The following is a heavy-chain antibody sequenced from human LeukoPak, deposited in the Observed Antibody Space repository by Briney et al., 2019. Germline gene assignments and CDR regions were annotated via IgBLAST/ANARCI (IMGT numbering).Heavy chain of an antibody. CDR2: ISWNSGSI. CDR3: AKASSSGYYSPTDYFDY. V-gene: IGHV3-9*01. CDR1: GFTFSSYA. D-gene: IGHD3-22*01. J-gene: IGHJ4*02. Sequence: GGSLRLSCAASGFTFSSYAMHWVRQAPGKGLEWVSGISWNSGSIGYADSVKGRFTISRDNAKNSLYLQMNSLRAEDTALYYCAKASSSGYYSPTDYFDYWGQGTLVTVSS.